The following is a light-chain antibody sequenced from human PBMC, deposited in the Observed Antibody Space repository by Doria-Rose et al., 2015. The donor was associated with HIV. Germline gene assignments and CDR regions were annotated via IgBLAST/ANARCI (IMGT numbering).Light chain of an antibody. Sequence: EIVMTQSPGTLSLSPGERATLSCRASQSFSSTYLAWYQQQPGQAPSLLIYDGSTRATGIPDRCSASGSGTGFTLTINRLEPEDFALYYCHQYGTSWTFGQGTKVEI. J-gene: IGKJ1*01. CDR2: DGS. CDR3: HQYGTSWT. V-gene: IGKV3-20*01. CDR1: QSFSSTY.